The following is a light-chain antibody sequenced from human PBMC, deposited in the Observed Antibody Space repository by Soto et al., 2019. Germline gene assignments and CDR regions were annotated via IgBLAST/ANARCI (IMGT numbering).Light chain of an antibody. CDR2: NAS. Sequence: EIVLQKSPVTLSLSPGASSTLSCRASPSFRGLLAWYQQKPGQATRLLIYNASNRATGIPDRFSGSGSGTDFTLTISRLEPEDFAVYYCNQYAYAPWTFGQGTKVDIK. CDR1: PSFRGL. CDR3: NQYAYAPWT. J-gene: IGKJ1*01. V-gene: IGKV3-11*01.